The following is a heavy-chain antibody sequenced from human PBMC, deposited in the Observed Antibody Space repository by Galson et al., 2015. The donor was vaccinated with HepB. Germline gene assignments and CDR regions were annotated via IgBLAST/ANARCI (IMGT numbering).Heavy chain of an antibody. CDR2: ISYDGSDK. J-gene: IGHJ4*02. CDR3: AKDLESFGSSWTGN. CDR1: GFTFSSYG. D-gene: IGHD6-13*01. V-gene: IGHV3-30*18. Sequence: SLRLSCAASGFTFSSYGMHWVRQAPGKGLEWVAVISYDGSDKYYADSVKGRFTISRDNSKNTLYLQMNSLRAEDTAVYYCAKDLESFGSSWTGNWGQGTLVTVSS.